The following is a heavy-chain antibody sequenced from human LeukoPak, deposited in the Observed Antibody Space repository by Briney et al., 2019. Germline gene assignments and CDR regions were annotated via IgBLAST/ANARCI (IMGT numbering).Heavy chain of an antibody. J-gene: IGHJ4*02. CDR1: GFTFNIYA. CDR2: ISGSGGST. Sequence: PGGSLRLSCAASGFTFNIYALSWVRQARGKGLEWVSAISGSGGSTYYADSVKGRFTISRDNSKNTLYLQMNSLRAEDTAVYYCATNKELLPYWGQGTLVTVSS. V-gene: IGHV3-23*01. CDR3: ATNKELLPY. D-gene: IGHD3-10*01.